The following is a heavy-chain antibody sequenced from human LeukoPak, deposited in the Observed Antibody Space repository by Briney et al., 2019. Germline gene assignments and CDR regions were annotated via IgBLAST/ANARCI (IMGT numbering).Heavy chain of an antibody. V-gene: IGHV4-4*07. CDR2: IYTSGST. D-gene: IGHD6-13*01. J-gene: IGHJ2*01. Sequence: SETLSLTCTVSGGSISSYYWSWIRQPAGQGLEWIGRIYTSGSTNYNPSLKSRVTMSVDTYKNQFSLKLSSVTAADSSVYYCAGLIAAAGPHWYFDLWGRGTLVTVSS. CDR1: GGSISSYY. CDR3: AGLIAAAGPHWYFDL.